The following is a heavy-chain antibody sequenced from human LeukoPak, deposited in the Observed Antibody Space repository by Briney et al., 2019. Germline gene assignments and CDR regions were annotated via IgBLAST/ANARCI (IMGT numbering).Heavy chain of an antibody. CDR1: GFTFSTYW. D-gene: IGHD5-24*01. CDR2: TSSDGSNT. J-gene: IGHJ5*01. CDR3: AKRGDGGAWYDC. Sequence: GGSLRLSCAVSGFTFSTYWMDWVRQVPGKGLVWVSRTSSDGSNTAYADSVKGRFTISRDNAKNTMYLQMSSLRAEDTAVYYCAKRGDGGAWYDCWGQGTLVIVSS. V-gene: IGHV3-74*01.